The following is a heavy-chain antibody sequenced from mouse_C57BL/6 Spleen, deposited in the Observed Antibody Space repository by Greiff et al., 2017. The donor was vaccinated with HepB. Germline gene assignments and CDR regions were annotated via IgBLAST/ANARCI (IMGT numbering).Heavy chain of an antibody. CDR1: GYTFTGYW. J-gene: IGHJ4*01. D-gene: IGHD1-1*01. CDR3: ARGAYYYGSSYYAMDY. V-gene: IGHV1-9*01. CDR2: ILPGSGST. Sequence: VQLVESGAELMKPGASVKLSCKATGYTFTGYWIEWVKQRPGHGLEWIGEILPGSGSTNYNEKFKGKATFTADTSSNTAYMQLSSLTTEDSAIYYCARGAYYYGSSYYAMDYWGQGTSVTVSS.